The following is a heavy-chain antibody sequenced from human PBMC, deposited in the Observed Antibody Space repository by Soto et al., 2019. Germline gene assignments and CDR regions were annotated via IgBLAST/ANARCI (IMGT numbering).Heavy chain of an antibody. V-gene: IGHV3-9*01. CDR3: AKDKTSSIAARTFDY. J-gene: IGHJ4*02. CDR2: ISWNSGSI. Sequence: GGSLRLSCAASGFTFDDYAMHWVRQAPGKGLEWVSGISWNSGSIGYADSVKGRFTISRDNAKNSLYLQMNSLRAEDTALYYCAKDKTSSIAARTFDYWGQGTLVTVSS. CDR1: GFTFDDYA. D-gene: IGHD6-6*01.